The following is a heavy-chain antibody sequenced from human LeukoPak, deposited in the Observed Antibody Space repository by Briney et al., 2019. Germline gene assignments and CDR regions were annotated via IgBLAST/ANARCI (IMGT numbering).Heavy chain of an antibody. CDR1: GFTFNSYA. J-gene: IGHJ4*02. D-gene: IGHD5-24*01. Sequence: GGSLRLSCAASGFTFNSYAMSWVRQAPGKGLEWVSAISGSGGSTFYADSVKGRFTISRDNSKNTLSLQMNSLRAEDTAVYYCARAGGDGYNYADYWGQGTLVTVSS. V-gene: IGHV3-23*01. CDR3: ARAGGDGYNYADY. CDR2: ISGSGGST.